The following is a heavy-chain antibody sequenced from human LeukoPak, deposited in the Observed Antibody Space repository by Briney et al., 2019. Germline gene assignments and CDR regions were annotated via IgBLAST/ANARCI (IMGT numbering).Heavy chain of an antibody. V-gene: IGHV4-59*01. CDR1: GDSIFNYN. Sequence: SETLSLTCTVSGDSIFNYNWSWLRQSPGKELEWIGYMYNRGSTIYNPSLKSRVTISTDTSKNQFSLRLTSVTAADTAVYYCARAGKAVTGTLDYWGQGTLITVSS. CDR3: ARAGKAVTGTLDY. J-gene: IGHJ4*02. D-gene: IGHD6-19*01. CDR2: MYNRGST.